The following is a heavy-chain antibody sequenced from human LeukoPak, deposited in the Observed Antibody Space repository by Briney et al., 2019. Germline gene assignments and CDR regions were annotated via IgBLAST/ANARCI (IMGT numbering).Heavy chain of an antibody. D-gene: IGHD3-10*01. V-gene: IGHV3-48*03. CDR3: ARADY. CDR1: GFTFSSYE. CDR2: ISSSGSTI. J-gene: IGHJ4*02. Sequence: TGGSVSLSCEASGFTFSSYEMNWVCQAPGKGLEWVSFISSSGSTIYYADSVKGRFTNSRDNAKNSLYLQMNSLRAEDTGVYYCARADYWGQGTLVTVSS.